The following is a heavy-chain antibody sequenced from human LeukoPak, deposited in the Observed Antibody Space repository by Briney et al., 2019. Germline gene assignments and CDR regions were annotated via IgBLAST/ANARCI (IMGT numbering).Heavy chain of an antibody. V-gene: IGHV4-34*01. CDR3: ASSGYSGYDPFDY. Sequence: PSETLSLTCAVYGGSFSGYYWSWIRQPPGKGLEWIGEINHSGRTNYNPSLKSRVTISVDTSKNQFSLKLSSVTAADTAVYYCASSGYSGYDPFDYWGQGTLVTVSS. D-gene: IGHD5-12*01. CDR2: INHSGRT. CDR1: GGSFSGYY. J-gene: IGHJ4*02.